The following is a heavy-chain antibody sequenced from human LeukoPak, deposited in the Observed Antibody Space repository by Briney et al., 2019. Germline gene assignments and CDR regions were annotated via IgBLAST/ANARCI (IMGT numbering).Heavy chain of an antibody. J-gene: IGHJ4*02. D-gene: IGHD1-26*01. CDR1: GFTFSSYG. CDR2: IRYDGSNK. CDR3: TTELVGATRVKIDY. Sequence: GGSLRLSCAASGFTFSSYGMHWVRQAPGKGLEWVAFIRYDGSNKYYADSVKGRFTISRDNSKNTLYLQMNSLRAEDTAVYYCTTELVGATRVKIDYWGQGTLVTVSS. V-gene: IGHV3-30*02.